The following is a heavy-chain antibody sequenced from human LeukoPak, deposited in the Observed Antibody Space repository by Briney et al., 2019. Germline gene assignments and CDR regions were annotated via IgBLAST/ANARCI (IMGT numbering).Heavy chain of an antibody. D-gene: IGHD2-21*02. J-gene: IGHJ4*02. Sequence: GGSLRLSCAASGFTFSGYWMHWVRQAPGKGLVWVSRIKSDGSSTSYADSVKGRFTISRDNAKNTLYLQLNGLGAEDTAIYYCARGMTEGGFDFWGPGTLVTVSS. CDR3: ARGMTEGGFDF. V-gene: IGHV3-74*01. CDR1: GFTFSGYW. CDR2: IKSDGSST.